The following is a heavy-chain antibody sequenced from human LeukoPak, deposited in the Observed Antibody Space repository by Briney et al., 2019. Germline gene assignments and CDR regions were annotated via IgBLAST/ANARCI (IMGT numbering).Heavy chain of an antibody. D-gene: IGHD4-17*01. J-gene: IGHJ3*02. CDR1: GGSISSSSYY. CDR2: IYYSGST. Sequence: PSETLSLTCTVSGGSISSSSYYWGWIRQPPGKGLEWIGSIYYSGSTYYNPSLKSRVTISVDTSKNQFSLKLSSVTAADTAVYYCARMGWSNDYGDYSDAFDIWGQGTMVTVSS. V-gene: IGHV4-39*07. CDR3: ARMGWSNDYGDYSDAFDI.